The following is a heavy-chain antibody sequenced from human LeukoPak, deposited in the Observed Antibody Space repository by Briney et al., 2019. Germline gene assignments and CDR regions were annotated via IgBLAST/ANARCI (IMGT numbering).Heavy chain of an antibody. CDR2: ISPSGDIT. CDR3: AFSSAGDYYYYYMDV. J-gene: IGHJ6*03. CDR1: EFRFSSHG. V-gene: IGHV3-23*01. Sequence: PGGSLRLSCAASEFRFSSHGMNWVRQTAGKGLEWVSGISPSGDITYYADSVKGRFTISRDNSKNTLYLQMNSLRAEDTAVYYCAFSSAGDYYYYYMDVWGKGTTVTVSS. D-gene: IGHD3-10*01.